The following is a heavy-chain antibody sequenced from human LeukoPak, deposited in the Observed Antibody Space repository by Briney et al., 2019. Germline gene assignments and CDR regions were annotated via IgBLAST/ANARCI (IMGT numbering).Heavy chain of an antibody. CDR3: ARGGYVFVPAALNWFDP. V-gene: IGHV4-31*03. Sequence: PSQTLSLTCTVSGGSISSGGYHWSWIRQHPGKGLEWIGYIYYSGSTYYNPSLKSRVTISVDTSKNQFSLKLSSVTAADTAVYYCARGGYVFVPAALNWFDPWGQGTLVTVSS. CDR2: IYYSGST. D-gene: IGHD2-2*01. CDR1: GGSISSGGYH. J-gene: IGHJ5*02.